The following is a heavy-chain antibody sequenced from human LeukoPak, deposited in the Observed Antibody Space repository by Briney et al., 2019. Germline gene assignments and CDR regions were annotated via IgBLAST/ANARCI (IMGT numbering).Heavy chain of an antibody. CDR1: GGTFSSYA. J-gene: IGHJ5*02. Sequence: SVKVSCKASGGTFSSYAISWVRQTPGQGLEWMGGFIPIFGTAKYAQKFQGRVTLTADESTSTAYMELSSLRSEDTAMYYCATNFDSSGYPLPNWFDPWGQGTLVTVSS. V-gene: IGHV1-69*13. D-gene: IGHD3-22*01. CDR3: ATNFDSSGYPLPNWFDP. CDR2: FIPIFGTA.